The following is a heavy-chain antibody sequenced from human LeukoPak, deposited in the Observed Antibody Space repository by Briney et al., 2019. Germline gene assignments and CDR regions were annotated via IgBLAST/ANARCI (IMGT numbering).Heavy chain of an antibody. V-gene: IGHV5-51*01. J-gene: IGHJ4*02. CDR3: ARPPTTSTTPFDY. CDR1: GYSFTNFL. D-gene: IGHD1-7*01. CDR2: IYPGDSET. Sequence: HGESLKIPCQGSGYSFTNFLIGWVPQMPGKGLEGMGIIYPGDSETRYSPSFQGQVTISADKSISTDYLQWSSLKASDTAMYYCARPPTTSTTPFDYWGQGTLVTVSS.